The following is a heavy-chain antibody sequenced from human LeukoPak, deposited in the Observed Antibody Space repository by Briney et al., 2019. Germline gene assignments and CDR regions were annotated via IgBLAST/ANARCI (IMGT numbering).Heavy chain of an antibody. V-gene: IGHV3-7*01. CDR2: IKQDGSEK. D-gene: IGHD5-18*01. J-gene: IGHJ6*02. CDR1: GFTFSSYW. CDR3: ARVEGYSYGYFYYYYGMDV. Sequence: GGSLRLSCAASGFTFSSYWMSWVRQAPGKGLEWVANIKQDGSEKYYVDSVKGRFTISRDNAKNSLYLQMNSLRAEDTAVYYCARVEGYSYGYFYYYYGMDVWGQGTTVTVSS.